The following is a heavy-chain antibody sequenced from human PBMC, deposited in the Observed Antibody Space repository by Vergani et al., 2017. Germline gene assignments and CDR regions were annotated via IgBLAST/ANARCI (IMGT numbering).Heavy chain of an antibody. CDR3: TTPTKSELRYYFHY. V-gene: IGHV3-15*01. J-gene: IGHJ4*02. CDR1: GFTFSSAW. Sequence: EVQPVESGGGLVKPGGSLRLSCTTSGFTFSSAWMSWVRQAPGKGLEWVARIRPKTDGETTDYAAPVEGRFTISRDDSKTTLYLQMNSLKTEDTAVYYCTTPTKSELRYYFHYWGQGTLVTVSS. CDR2: IRPKTDGETT. D-gene: IGHD3-9*01.